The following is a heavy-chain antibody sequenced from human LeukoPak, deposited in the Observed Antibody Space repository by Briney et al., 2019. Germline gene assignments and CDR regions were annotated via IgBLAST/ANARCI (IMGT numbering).Heavy chain of an antibody. D-gene: IGHD2-15*01. CDR2: IPYDGSNK. V-gene: IGHV3-30*18. Sequence: PGGSLRLSCAASGFTFSSYGMHWVRQAPGKGLEWVAVIPYDGSNKYYADSVKGRFTISRDNSKNTLYLQMNSLRAEDTAVYYCAKDSRYCSGGSCYSGFDYWGQGTLVTVSS. CDR1: GFTFSSYG. J-gene: IGHJ4*02. CDR3: AKDSRYCSGGSCYSGFDY.